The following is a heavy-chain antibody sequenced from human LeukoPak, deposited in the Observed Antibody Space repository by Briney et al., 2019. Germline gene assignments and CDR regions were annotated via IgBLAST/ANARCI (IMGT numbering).Heavy chain of an antibody. Sequence: GESLKISCKGSGYSFTSYWIGWVRQMPGKGLEWMGVIYPGDSDTTYSPPFQGQVTISVDKSISTAYLQWSSLKASDTAMYYCARHPYSPYCTGTNCYRWFDPWGQGTLVTVSS. D-gene: IGHD2-2*01. CDR1: GYSFTSYW. CDR2: IYPGDSDT. CDR3: ARHPYSPYCTGTNCYRWFDP. V-gene: IGHV5-51*01. J-gene: IGHJ5*02.